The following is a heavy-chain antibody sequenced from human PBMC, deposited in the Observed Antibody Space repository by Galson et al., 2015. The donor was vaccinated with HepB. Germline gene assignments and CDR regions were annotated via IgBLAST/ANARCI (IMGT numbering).Heavy chain of an antibody. J-gene: IGHJ4*02. CDR2: LYASGAT. Sequence: SLRLSCAASGFSVTGPYMGWVRQAPGKGLEWVSILYASGATHYADSVRGRFTVSRDNSKGMLYLQMSIVRADDTAVYYCVRATAGRVDYWGRGTLVSVSS. CDR1: GFSVTGPY. V-gene: IGHV3-66*01. CDR3: VRATAGRVDY. D-gene: IGHD2-21*02.